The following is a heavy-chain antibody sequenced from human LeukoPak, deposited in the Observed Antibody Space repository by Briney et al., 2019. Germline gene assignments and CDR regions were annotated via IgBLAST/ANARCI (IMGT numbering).Heavy chain of an antibody. CDR3: ARGLGRGSSDY. Sequence: GGSLRLSCVASGFTFSYSWMIWVRQAPGKGLEWVANINQPGSQKCHVDSVKGRFTISRDNARNSLFLQMNSLTADDTAVYYCARGLGRGSSDYWGQGTLVTVSS. CDR1: GFTFSYSW. V-gene: IGHV3-7*03. CDR2: INQPGSQK. J-gene: IGHJ4*02. D-gene: IGHD6-6*01.